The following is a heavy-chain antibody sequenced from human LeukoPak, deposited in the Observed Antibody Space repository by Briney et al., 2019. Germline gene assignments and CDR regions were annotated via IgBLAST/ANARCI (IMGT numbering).Heavy chain of an antibody. CDR1: GYSFTSYW. V-gene: IGHV5-51*01. CDR2: IYPGDSDT. CDR3: ARGLSPPRLSSSWYAWFDP. J-gene: IGHJ5*02. D-gene: IGHD6-13*01. Sequence: GESLKISCKGSGYSFTSYWIGWVRQMPGKGLEWMGIIYPGDSDTRYSPSFQGQVTISADKSISTAYLQWSSLKASDTAMYYCARGLSPPRLSSSWYAWFDPWGQGTLVTVSS.